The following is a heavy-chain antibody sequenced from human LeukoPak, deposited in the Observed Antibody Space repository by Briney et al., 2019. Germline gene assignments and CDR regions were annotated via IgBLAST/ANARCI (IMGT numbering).Heavy chain of an antibody. Sequence: PGGSLRLSCAASGFTVSSNYMSWVRQAPGKGLEWVSVIYSGGSTYYADSVKGRFTISRDNSKNTLYLQMNSLRAEDTAVYYCARDPGLMDVRGAFDIWGQGTMVTVCS. D-gene: IGHD2-8*01. CDR1: GFTVSSNY. CDR3: ARDPGLMDVRGAFDI. V-gene: IGHV3-53*01. CDR2: IYSGGST. J-gene: IGHJ3*02.